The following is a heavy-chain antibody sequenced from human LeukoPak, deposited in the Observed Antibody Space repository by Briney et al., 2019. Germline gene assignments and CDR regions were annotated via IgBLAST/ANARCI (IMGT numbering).Heavy chain of an antibody. D-gene: IGHD3-10*01. J-gene: IGHJ6*03. V-gene: IGHV4-61*02. CDR1: GGSISSDNYY. Sequence: PSETLSLTCTVSGGSISSDNYYWSWIRQPAGKGLEWIGRIYTTGSTNYNPSLKSRVTISVDTSKNQFSLKLSSVTAADTAVYYCARLTMVRGVPVYYYYYMDVWGKGTTVTISS. CDR2: IYTTGST. CDR3: ARLTMVRGVPVYYYYYMDV.